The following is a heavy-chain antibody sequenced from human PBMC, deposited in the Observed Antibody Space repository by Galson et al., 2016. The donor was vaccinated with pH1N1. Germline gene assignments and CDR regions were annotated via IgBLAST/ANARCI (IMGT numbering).Heavy chain of an antibody. CDR1: GDSISSGDYY. J-gene: IGHJ6*02. CDR2: IDHSGST. CDR3: AGGYREKLGTGTHYYYVMDD. D-gene: IGHD2-8*02. Sequence: TLSLTCTVSGDSISSGDYYWSWIRQPPGKGLEWIGFIDHSGSTQYSSSLKSRVTISVDTSKNQLSLKLTYVTAPDTAVYYCAGGYREKLGTGTHYYYVMDDWGPGSTVTVSS. V-gene: IGHV4-30-4*08.